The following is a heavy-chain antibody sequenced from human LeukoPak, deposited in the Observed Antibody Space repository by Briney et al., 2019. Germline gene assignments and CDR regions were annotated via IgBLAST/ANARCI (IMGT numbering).Heavy chain of an antibody. D-gene: IGHD3-22*01. V-gene: IGHV3-21*01. CDR1: SSYY. Sequence: SSYYWGWIRQPPGKGLEWVSSISSSSSYIYYADSVKGRFTISRDNAKNSLYLQMNSLRAEDTAVYYCARDNYDSSGFDYWGQGTLVTVSS. CDR3: ARDNYDSSGFDY. CDR2: ISSSSSYI. J-gene: IGHJ4*02.